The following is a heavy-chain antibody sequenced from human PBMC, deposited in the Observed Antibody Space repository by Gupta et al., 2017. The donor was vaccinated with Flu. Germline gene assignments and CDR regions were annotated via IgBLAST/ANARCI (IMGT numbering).Heavy chain of an antibody. Sequence: QVQLQESGPGLVKPSETLSLTCAVSGYSISSGYYWGWSRQPPGKGLEWIGSIYHSGSTYYNPSLKSRVTISVDTSKNQFSLKLSSVTAADTAVYYCARSRMSHCSGGSCYSGDGAFDIWGQGTMVTVSS. CDR2: IYHSGST. CDR3: ARSRMSHCSGGSCYSGDGAFDI. V-gene: IGHV4-38-2*01. CDR1: GYSISSGYY. D-gene: IGHD2-15*01. J-gene: IGHJ3*02.